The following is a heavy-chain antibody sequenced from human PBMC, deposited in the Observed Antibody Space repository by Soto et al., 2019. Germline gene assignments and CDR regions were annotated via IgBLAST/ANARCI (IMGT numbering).Heavy chain of an antibody. CDR3: AGRYYDSSGSPRAPLGY. CDR2: ISAYNGNT. D-gene: IGHD3-22*01. J-gene: IGHJ4*02. V-gene: IGHV1-18*01. CDR1: GYTFTSYG. Sequence: GAAVKVSCKASGYTFTSYGISWVRQAPGQGLEWMGWISAYNGNTNYAQKLQGRVTMTTDTSTSTAYMELRSLRSDDTAVYYCAGRYYDSSGSPRAPLGYWGQGTLVTVSS.